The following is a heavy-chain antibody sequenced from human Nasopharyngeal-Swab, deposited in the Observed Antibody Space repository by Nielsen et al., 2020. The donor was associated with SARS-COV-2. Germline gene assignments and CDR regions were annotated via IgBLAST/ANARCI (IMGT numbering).Heavy chain of an antibody. J-gene: IGHJ3*02. D-gene: IGHD1-26*01. Sequence: GESLKISCEASGYSFIEHWIGWVRRMPGRGLEYVGIIHPRASDTRYSPSFQGRVTISVDKSISTAYLRWSSLEASDTAIYYCVTSSTATHDAFYMWGQGTLVTVSS. CDR3: VTSSTATHDAFYM. CDR2: IHPRASDT. V-gene: IGHV5-51*01. CDR1: GYSFIEHW.